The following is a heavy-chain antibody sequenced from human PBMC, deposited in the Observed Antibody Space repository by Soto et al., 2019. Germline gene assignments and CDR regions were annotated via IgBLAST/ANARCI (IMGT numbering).Heavy chain of an antibody. CDR1: GYTFTSYG. D-gene: IGHD3-10*01. CDR2: ISAYNDNT. CDR3: ARGNTMVRAVILYDFDY. J-gene: IGHJ4*02. Sequence: QVQLVQSGAEVKKPGASVKVSCKASGYTFTSYGISWVRQAPGQGLEWMGWISAYNDNTNYAQKLQGRVTRTPDPSTSTAYMELRTLRSDHTAVYYCARGNTMVRAVILYDFDYWGQETLVTVSS. V-gene: IGHV1-18*01.